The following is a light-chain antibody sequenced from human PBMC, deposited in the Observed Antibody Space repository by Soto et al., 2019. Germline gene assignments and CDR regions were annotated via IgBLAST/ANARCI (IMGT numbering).Light chain of an antibody. J-gene: IGKJ1*01. V-gene: IGKV3-11*01. Sequence: IVLTQSPATLSLSPGETATLSCRASQHIVVYLDWLQQKPGQSPRLLIFGASTRATGTPARFSGSGSGTAFTLTTSSLEPEDFAVYYCQQRSSWHPTFGQGTKVDIK. CDR3: QQRSSWHPT. CDR2: GAS. CDR1: QHIVVY.